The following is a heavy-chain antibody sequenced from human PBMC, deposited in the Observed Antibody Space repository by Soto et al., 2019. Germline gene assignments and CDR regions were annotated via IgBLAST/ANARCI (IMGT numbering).Heavy chain of an antibody. CDR1: GFTFSSYG. J-gene: IGHJ5*02. D-gene: IGHD6-13*01. V-gene: IGHV3-33*01. Sequence: QVQLVESGGGVVQPGRSLRLSCAASGFTFSSYGLHWVRQAPGKGLEWVAVVWLDGSNKYYADSVKGRFTISRDNSKNTLYRQMNSLRAEDTAVYYCARGGSSSWYLHWFDPWGQGTLVTVSS. CDR3: ARGGSSSWYLHWFDP. CDR2: VWLDGSNK.